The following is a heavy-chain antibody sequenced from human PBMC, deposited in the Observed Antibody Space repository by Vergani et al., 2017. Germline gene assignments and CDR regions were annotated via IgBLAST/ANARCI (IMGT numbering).Heavy chain of an antibody. V-gene: IGHV4-61*02. Sequence: QVQLQESGPGLVKPSQTLSLTCTVSGGSISSGSYYWSWIRQPAGKGLEWIGRIYTSGSTNYNPSLKSRVTISVDTSTNQFSLKLSSVTAADTAVYYCAREIYSSSWNGDWFDPWGQGTLVTVSS. CDR1: GGSISSGSYY. D-gene: IGHD6-13*01. CDR3: AREIYSSSWNGDWFDP. CDR2: IYTSGST. J-gene: IGHJ5*02.